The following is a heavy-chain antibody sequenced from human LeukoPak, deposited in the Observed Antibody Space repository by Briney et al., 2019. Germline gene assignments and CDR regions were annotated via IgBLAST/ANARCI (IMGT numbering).Heavy chain of an antibody. J-gene: IGHJ5*02. D-gene: IGHD6-25*01. Sequence: GGSLRLSCSASGFTFSNYAMHWVREAPGKGLGYVSAISSGGGTTYYADSVKGRFTISRDTSKNTLYLQMTSLKPEDTALYYCVRASGWFDPCGQGTLVTVSS. CDR1: GFTFSNYA. CDR2: ISSGGGTT. CDR3: VRASGWFDP. V-gene: IGHV3-64D*06.